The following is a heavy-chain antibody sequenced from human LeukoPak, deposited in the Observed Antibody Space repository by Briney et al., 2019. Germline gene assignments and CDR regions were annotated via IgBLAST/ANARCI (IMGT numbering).Heavy chain of an antibody. D-gene: IGHD1-26*01. V-gene: IGHV4-34*01. J-gene: IGHJ4*02. CDR2: INHSGST. CDR1: GGPFSGYY. CDR3: ARVSSGSRY. Sequence: SETLSLTCAVYGGPFSGYYWSWIRQPPGKGLEWIGEINHSGSTNYNPSLKSRVTISVDTSKNQFSLKLSSVTAADTAVYYCARVSSGSRYWGQGTLVTVSS.